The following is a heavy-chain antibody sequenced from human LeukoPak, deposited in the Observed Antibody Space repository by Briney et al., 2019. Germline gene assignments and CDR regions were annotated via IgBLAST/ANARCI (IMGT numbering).Heavy chain of an antibody. J-gene: IGHJ5*02. CDR1: GFTFRSHG. V-gene: IGHV3-33*01. Sequence: GGSLRLSCVASGFTFRSHGMHWVRQAPGKGLEWVAVIWYDGSNKYYGDSVKGRFTISRDNSKSTLYLQMNSLRAEDTAVYYCARDGSGTRALGGLGVFDPWGQGTLVTVSS. CDR2: IWYDGSNK. D-gene: IGHD3-10*01. CDR3: ARDGSGTRALGGLGVFDP.